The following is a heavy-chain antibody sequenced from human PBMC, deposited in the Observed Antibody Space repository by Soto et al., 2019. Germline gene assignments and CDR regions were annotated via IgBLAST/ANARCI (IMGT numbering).Heavy chain of an antibody. Sequence: DVQLVGSGGGLVQPGGSLRLSCVASGFTFSSYAMHWVRQAPGKGLEWISDINGASTTTFYADSVKGRFTVSRDNAKNSVYLQMGSLRHEDTDFYYCARDLSHWGQGMLVTVSS. J-gene: IGHJ4*02. CDR3: ARDLSH. CDR2: INGASTTT. CDR1: GFTFSSYA. V-gene: IGHV3-48*02.